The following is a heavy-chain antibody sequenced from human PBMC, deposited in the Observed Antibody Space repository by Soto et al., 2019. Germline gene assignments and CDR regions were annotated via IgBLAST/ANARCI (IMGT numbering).Heavy chain of an antibody. CDR3: ARQCVVVVAATVDYGMDV. V-gene: IGHV4-39*01. Sequence: SETLSLTCTVSGGSISSSSYYWGWIRQPPGKGLEWIGSIYYSGSTYYNPSLKSRVTISVDTSKNQFSLKLSSVTAADTAVYYCARQCVVVVAATVDYGMDVWGQGTTVTVS. J-gene: IGHJ6*02. D-gene: IGHD2-15*01. CDR1: GGSISSSSYY. CDR2: IYYSGST.